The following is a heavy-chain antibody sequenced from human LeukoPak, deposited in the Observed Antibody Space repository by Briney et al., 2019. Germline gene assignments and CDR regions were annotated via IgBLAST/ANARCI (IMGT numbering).Heavy chain of an antibody. Sequence: GGSLRLSCAASGFTFSSYGMHWVRQAPGKGLEWVAFIRYDGSKKYYTDSVKGRFTISRDNSKNTLYLQMNSLRAEDTAVYYCARRAGAYSHPYDYWGQGTLVTVSS. D-gene: IGHD4/OR15-4a*01. CDR2: IRYDGSKK. J-gene: IGHJ4*02. V-gene: IGHV3-30*02. CDR1: GFTFSSYG. CDR3: ARRAGAYSHPYDY.